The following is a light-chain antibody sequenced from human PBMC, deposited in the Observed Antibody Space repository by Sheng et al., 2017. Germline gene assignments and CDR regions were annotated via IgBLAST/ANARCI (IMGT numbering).Light chain of an antibody. CDR3: QQYNDWPRA. J-gene: IGKJ5*01. V-gene: IGKV3-15*01. Sequence: ETELTQSPVTLSVSPGERATLSCRASQSVGRNLAWYQQKPGRAPWPLIYGASTRATGVPARFSGTGSGTEFTLTINSLQSEDFAVYYCQQYNDWPRAFGLGT. CDR1: QSVGRN. CDR2: GAS.